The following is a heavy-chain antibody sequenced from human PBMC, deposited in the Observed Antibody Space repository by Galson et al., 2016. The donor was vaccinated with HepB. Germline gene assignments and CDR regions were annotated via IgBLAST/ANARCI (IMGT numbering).Heavy chain of an antibody. CDR1: GFTFSSYS. V-gene: IGHV3-53*01. CDR2: TYSGGST. CDR3: ARDPMATRYYYYGRDV. J-gene: IGHJ6*02. D-gene: IGHD5-24*01. Sequence: SLRLSCAASGFTFSSYSMAWVRQAPGKGLEWVSVTYSGGSTYYADSVKGRFTISRDNSKNTLYLQMNSLRAEDTAVYYCARDPMATRYYYYGRDVWGQGTTVTVAS.